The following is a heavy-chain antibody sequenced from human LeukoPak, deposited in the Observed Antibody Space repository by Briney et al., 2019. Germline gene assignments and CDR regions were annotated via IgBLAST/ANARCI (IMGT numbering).Heavy chain of an antibody. D-gene: IGHD3-10*01. CDR1: GGTFSSYA. V-gene: IGHV1-18*01. CDR2: MTTYNGDT. CDR3: AIVLPYFGY. Sequence: GASVKVSCKASGGTFSSYAISWVRQAPGQGLEWMGWMTTYNGDTDYAQKLQGRVTMTADTSTSTAYMELRSLRSDDTAVYYCAIVLPYFGYWSQGTLLTVSS. J-gene: IGHJ4*02.